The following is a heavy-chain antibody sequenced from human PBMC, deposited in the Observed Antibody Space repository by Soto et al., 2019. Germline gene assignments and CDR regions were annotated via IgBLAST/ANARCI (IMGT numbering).Heavy chain of an antibody. V-gene: IGHV4-34*01. CDR2: INHSGST. Sequence: QVQLQQWGAGLLKPSETLSLTCAVYGGSFSGYYWTWIRQPPGKGLEWIGEINHSGSTNYNPSLKIRVTISVDTSKNQFSLKLSSVTAADTALYYCARGSNFVVVVAATNWFDPWGQGTLVTVSS. CDR1: GGSFSGYY. D-gene: IGHD2-15*01. CDR3: ARGSNFVVVVAATNWFDP. J-gene: IGHJ5*02.